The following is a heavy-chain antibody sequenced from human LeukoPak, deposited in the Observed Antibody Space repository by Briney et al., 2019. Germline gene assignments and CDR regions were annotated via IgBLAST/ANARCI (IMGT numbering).Heavy chain of an antibody. CDR3: AKSRGSGYYDY. D-gene: IGHD3-22*01. CDR1: GFTFSSYW. Sequence: GGSLRLSCAASGFTFSSYWMHWVRQAPGKGLVWVSRINSDGITTSYADSVKGRFTISRDNSKNTLYVQMNSLRAEDTAVYYCAKSRGSGYYDYWGQGTLVTVSS. J-gene: IGHJ4*02. V-gene: IGHV3-74*01. CDR2: INSDGITT.